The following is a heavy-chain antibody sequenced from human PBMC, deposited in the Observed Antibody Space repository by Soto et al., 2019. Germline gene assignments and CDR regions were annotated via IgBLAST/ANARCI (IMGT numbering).Heavy chain of an antibody. CDR3: ARHGGYCENSGYYRPHFDY. D-gene: IGHD3-22*01. CDR2: MYYSGST. J-gene: IGHJ4*02. Sequence: SETLSLTCTVSDVSISNYFWIRQPPGKGLEWIAYMYYSGSTNYNPSLKSRVTISLDTSKNQFSLKLSSVTAADTAVYYCARHGGYCENSGYYRPHFDYWGQGTQVTV. CDR1: DVSISNYF. V-gene: IGHV4-59*08.